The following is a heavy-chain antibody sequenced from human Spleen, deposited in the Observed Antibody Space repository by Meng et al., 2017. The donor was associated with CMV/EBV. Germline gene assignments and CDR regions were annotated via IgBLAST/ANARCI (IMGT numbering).Heavy chain of an antibody. J-gene: IGHJ4*02. CDR3: ARGILVWFGETRGSYYFDY. Sequence: ESLKISCAASGFTFSASWMNWVRQAPGKGLVWVSRISGDGSITNYADSVKSRFTISRENAKSTLFLQMNSLRAEDAAVYYCARGILVWFGETRGSYYFDYWGQGTRVTVSS. D-gene: IGHD3-10*01. CDR2: ISGDGSIT. CDR1: GFTFSASW. V-gene: IGHV3-74*01.